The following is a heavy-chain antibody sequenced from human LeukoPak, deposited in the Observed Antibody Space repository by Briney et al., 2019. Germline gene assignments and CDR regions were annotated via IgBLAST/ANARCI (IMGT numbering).Heavy chain of an antibody. CDR1: GFTFTNYD. CDR2: MNPINGNT. Sequence: GASVKVSCKATGFTFTNYDINWVRQATGQGLEWMGWMNPINGNTGYAQKFQGRVTMTRDTSICTAYMELRSLTSEDTAAYYCVRDGEGVAISVNYWFAPWGQGTLVTVSS. CDR3: VRDGEGVAISVNYWFAP. V-gene: IGHV1-8*01. D-gene: IGHD3-10*01. J-gene: IGHJ5*02.